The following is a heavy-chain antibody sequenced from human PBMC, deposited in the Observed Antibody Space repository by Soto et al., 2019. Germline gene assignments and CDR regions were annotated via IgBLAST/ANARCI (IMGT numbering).Heavy chain of an antibody. J-gene: IGHJ6*02. CDR1: GATFSSYA. D-gene: IGHD3-22*01. CDR2: IIPIFGTA. CDR3: ARDGSGSRSRAAPMDV. V-gene: IGHV1-69*01. Sequence: QVQLVQSGAEVKKPGSSVKVSCKAAGATFSSYAISWVRQAPGQGLEWMGGIIPIFGTANYAQKFQGRVTITADESTSTAYMELSSMRSEDTAVYYCARDGSGSRSRAAPMDVWGQGTTVTVSS.